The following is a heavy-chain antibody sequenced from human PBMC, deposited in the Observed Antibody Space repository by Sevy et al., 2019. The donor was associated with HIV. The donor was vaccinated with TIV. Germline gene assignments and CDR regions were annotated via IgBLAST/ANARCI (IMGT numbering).Heavy chain of an antibody. Sequence: ASVKVSCKASGYTFSTYGLTWVRQAPGQGLEWMGWISTYNDNKNYAEKVQGRLTLTIDTSTNTAYMEMRSLRSDDTAVYYCARGPEAWSGPYHPHPGMDVWGQGTTVTVSS. CDR1: GYTFSTYG. V-gene: IGHV1-18*01. J-gene: IGHJ6*02. CDR3: ARGPEAWSGPYHPHPGMDV. D-gene: IGHD3-3*01. CDR2: ISTYNDNK.